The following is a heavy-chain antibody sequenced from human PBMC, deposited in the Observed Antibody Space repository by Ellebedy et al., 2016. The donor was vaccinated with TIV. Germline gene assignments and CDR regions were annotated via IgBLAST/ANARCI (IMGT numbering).Heavy chain of an antibody. V-gene: IGHV4-39*07. CDR1: GGSINNTNSY. CDR2: FFYTGKT. D-gene: IGHD2-15*01. J-gene: IGHJ4*02. Sequence: MPSETLSLTCTVSGGSINNTNSYWGWVRQPPGKGLEWIGAFFYTGKTYYNPSLKGRVTISVARSKNQFSLNLNSVTAADTAVYFCAKDTIAVAVGDSWGQGTLVTVSS. CDR3: AKDTIAVAVGDS.